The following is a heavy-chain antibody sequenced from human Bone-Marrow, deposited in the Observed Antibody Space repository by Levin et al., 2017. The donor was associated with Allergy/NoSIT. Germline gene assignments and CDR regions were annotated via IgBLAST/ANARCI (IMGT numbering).Heavy chain of an antibody. CDR1: GGSISGVDFY. J-gene: IGHJ4*02. Sequence: SQTLSLTCSVSGGSISGVDFYWSWIRQPPGKGLEYIGYIYYRGSTYYNPSLKSRVTMSVDTSKNQFSLGLSSVTVADTAVYYCVRIINSGIYYVVDHWGQGTLVTVSS. CDR3: VRIINSGIYYVVDH. D-gene: IGHD1-26*01. CDR2: IYYRGST. V-gene: IGHV4-30-4*01.